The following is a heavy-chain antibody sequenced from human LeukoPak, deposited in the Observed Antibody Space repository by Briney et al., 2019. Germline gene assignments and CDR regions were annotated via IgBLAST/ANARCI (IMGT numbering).Heavy chain of an antibody. D-gene: IGHD4-17*01. CDR2: ISESGTGT. CDR1: RLTFSSYA. CDR3: AKDLYDFGDYVAY. J-gene: IGHJ4*02. Sequence: GGSLRLSCAASRLTFSSYAMSWVRQAPGRGLEWVSAISESGTGTYYAEAVKGRFTISRDNSKNTLSLQMNSLRAEDTAVYYCAKDLYDFGDYVAYWGQGTLVTVSS. V-gene: IGHV3-23*01.